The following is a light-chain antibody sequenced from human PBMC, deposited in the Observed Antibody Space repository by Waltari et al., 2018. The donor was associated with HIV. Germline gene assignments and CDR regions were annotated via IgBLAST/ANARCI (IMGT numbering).Light chain of an antibody. Sequence: QSVLTQPPSASGTPGQRVTISCSGSSSNIGSNSVNWYQQLPGTAPKLLIYNNNARPSGVPDRFSGSRSGTAASLAISGLQSEDEADYYCAAWDDSLSGRVFGGGTKLTVL. CDR3: AAWDDSLSGRV. V-gene: IGLV1-44*01. J-gene: IGLJ2*01. CDR1: SSNIGSNS. CDR2: NNN.